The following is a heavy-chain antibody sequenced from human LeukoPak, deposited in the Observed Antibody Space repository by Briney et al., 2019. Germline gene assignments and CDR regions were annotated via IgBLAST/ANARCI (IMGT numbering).Heavy chain of an antibody. V-gene: IGHV3-23*01. Sequence: GGSLRLSCAASGFTFSSYAMSWVRQAPGKGLEWVSAISGSGGSTYYADSVKSRFTISRDNSKNTLYLQMNSLRAEDTAVYYCAKGAYCSGGSCYLEDPYGMDVWGQGTTVTVSS. D-gene: IGHD2-15*01. J-gene: IGHJ6*02. CDR1: GFTFSSYA. CDR2: ISGSGGST. CDR3: AKGAYCSGGSCYLEDPYGMDV.